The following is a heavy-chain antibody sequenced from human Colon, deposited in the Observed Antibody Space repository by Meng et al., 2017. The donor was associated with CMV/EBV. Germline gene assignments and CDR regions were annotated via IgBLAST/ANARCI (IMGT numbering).Heavy chain of an antibody. CDR3: ARVPLQAQLLDDFLDY. V-gene: IGHV3-7*01. CDR2: IKQNGREK. CDR1: GFTFSNYY. D-gene: IGHD3-3*01. Sequence: GESLKISCAASGFTFSNYYMTWVRQAPGKGLEWVANIKQNGREKSYADSVKGRFTISRDDSKNSLYLQMNNLRTEDTAVYYCARVPLQAQLLDDFLDYWGQGTLVTVSS. J-gene: IGHJ4*02.